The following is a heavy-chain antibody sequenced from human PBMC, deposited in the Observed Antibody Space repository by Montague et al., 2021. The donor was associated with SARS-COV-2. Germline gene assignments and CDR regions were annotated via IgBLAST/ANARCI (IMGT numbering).Heavy chain of an antibody. V-gene: IGHV4-61*02. D-gene: IGHD6-6*01. CDR2: KYTTGST. CDR1: GASITSGSYY. CDR3: ARAGEQLVRGRWYFDY. J-gene: IGHJ4*02. Sequence: TLSLTCTVSGASITSGSYYWSWIRQPAGTRLEWIGRKYTTGSTXYVPSLKSRVAISVDTSKNQFSLKLSSVTAADTAVYYCARAGEQLVRGRWYFDYWGQGILVTVSP.